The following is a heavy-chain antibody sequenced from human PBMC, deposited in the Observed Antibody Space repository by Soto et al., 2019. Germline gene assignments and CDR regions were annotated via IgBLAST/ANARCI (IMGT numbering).Heavy chain of an antibody. D-gene: IGHD4-17*01. CDR1: GFSLKNYA. J-gene: IGHJ3*02. CDR3: ASTSRGLTTKGRGAFDI. V-gene: IGHV3-23*01. CDR2: ITGSGDKT. Sequence: GGSLRLSCAASGFSLKNYAMTWVRQAPGKGLEWVSGITGSGDKTYYADSVKGRFIISRDNSENTLYLQMNSLRAEDTAVYYCASTSRGLTTKGRGAFDIRGQGTMVTVSS.